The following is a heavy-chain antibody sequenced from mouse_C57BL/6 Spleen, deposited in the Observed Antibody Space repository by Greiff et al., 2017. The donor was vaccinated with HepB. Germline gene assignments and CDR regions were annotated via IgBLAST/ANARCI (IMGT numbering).Heavy chain of an antibody. J-gene: IGHJ2*01. Sequence: EVNLVESGGGLVQPGGSLSLSCAASGFTFTDYYMSWVRQPPGKALEWLGFIRNKANGYTTEYSASVKGRFTISRDNSQSILYLQMNALRAEDSATYYCARSIYYGNPYYFDYWGQGTTLTVSS. CDR1: GFTFTDYY. D-gene: IGHD2-1*01. V-gene: IGHV7-3*01. CDR2: IRNKANGYTT. CDR3: ARSIYYGNPYYFDY.